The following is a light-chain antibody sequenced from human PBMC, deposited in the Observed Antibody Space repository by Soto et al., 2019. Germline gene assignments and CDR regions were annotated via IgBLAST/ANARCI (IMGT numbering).Light chain of an antibody. CDR2: LAS. CDR3: MQALQTPIT. J-gene: IGKJ5*01. CDR1: QSLLHSNGYKY. Sequence: DIVMTQSPLSLRVTPGEPASISCRSSQSLLHSNGYKYLDWYMQKPGQSPQLLISLASNRASGVPDRFSGSGSGTYFTLRISRVEAEDVGVYYCMQALQTPITFGQGTRLEIK. V-gene: IGKV2-28*01.